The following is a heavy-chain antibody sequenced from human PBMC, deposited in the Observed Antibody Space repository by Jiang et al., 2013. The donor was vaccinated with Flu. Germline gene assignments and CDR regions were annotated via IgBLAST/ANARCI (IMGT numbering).Heavy chain of an antibody. Sequence: GPGLVKPSETLSLTCNVSDGSVRSYYWSWIRQAPGKGLEWIGYVFHTGRTSYNPSLKSRVMISMDTSKNQFSLQLTSVTAADTAVYYCASLTGTSGSGYFDYWGQGTLVTVSS. CDR3: ASLTGTSGSGYFDY. D-gene: IGHD1-1*01. CDR2: VFHTGRT. CDR1: DGSVRSYY. J-gene: IGHJ4*02. V-gene: IGHV4-59*08.